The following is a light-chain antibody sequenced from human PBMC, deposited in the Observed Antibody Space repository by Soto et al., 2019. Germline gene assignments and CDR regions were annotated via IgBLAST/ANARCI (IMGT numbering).Light chain of an antibody. CDR2: GAS. J-gene: IGKJ4*01. Sequence: EIVMTQSPGTLSLSPGERATLSCRASQSVSSSYLAWYQQKPGQAPRLLIYGASSRATGIPDRFSGSGSGTDFTFTISRLEPGDFAVYYCQQYGSSPTFGGGTKVEIK. V-gene: IGKV3-20*01. CDR1: QSVSSSY. CDR3: QQYGSSPT.